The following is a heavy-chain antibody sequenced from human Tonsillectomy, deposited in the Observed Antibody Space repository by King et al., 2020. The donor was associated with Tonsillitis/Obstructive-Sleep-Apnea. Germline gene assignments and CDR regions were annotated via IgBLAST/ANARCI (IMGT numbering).Heavy chain of an antibody. J-gene: IGHJ6*03. V-gene: IGHV4-59*01. Sequence: VQLQESGPGLVKPSETLSLTCTVSGGSISSYYWSWIRQPPGKGLEWIGYIYYSGSTNYNPSLKSRVTISVDTSKNQFSLKLSSVTAADTAVYYCARGREYSSSWYLGYYYYYMDVWGKGTTVTVSS. D-gene: IGHD6-13*01. CDR1: GGSISSYY. CDR2: IYYSGST. CDR3: ARGREYSSSWYLGYYYYYMDV.